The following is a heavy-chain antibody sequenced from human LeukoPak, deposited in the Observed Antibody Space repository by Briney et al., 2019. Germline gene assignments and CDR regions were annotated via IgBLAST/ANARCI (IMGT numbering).Heavy chain of an antibody. CDR3: ARDRVYCSGGSCAPYFDY. J-gene: IGHJ4*02. CDR2: IWYDGSNK. Sequence: GRSPRLSCAASGFTFSSYGMHWVRQAPGKGLEWVAVIWYDGSNKYYADSVKGRSTISRDNSKNTLYLQMNSLRAEDTAVYYCARDRVYCSGGSCAPYFDYWGQGTLVTVSS. CDR1: GFTFSSYG. V-gene: IGHV3-33*01. D-gene: IGHD2-15*01.